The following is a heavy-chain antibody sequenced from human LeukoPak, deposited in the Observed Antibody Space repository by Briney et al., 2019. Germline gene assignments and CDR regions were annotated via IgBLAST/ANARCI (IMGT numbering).Heavy chain of an antibody. CDR2: ISSSSSYI. J-gene: IGHJ3*02. Sequence: GGSLRLSCAASGFTFSSYSMNWVRQAPGKGLEWVSSISSSSSYIYYADSVKGRFTISRDNAKNSLYTAVYYCAREGGSGYSYDAFDIWGQGTMVTVSS. CDR1: GFTFSSYS. D-gene: IGHD3-22*01. CDR3: DAFDI. V-gene: IGHV3-21*01.